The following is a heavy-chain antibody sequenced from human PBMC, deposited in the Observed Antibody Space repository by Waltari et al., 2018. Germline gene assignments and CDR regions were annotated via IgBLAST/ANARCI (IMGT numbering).Heavy chain of an antibody. CDR1: GFTFRSYA. CDR3: AVSRWSGYFDY. CDR2: ISGSGGST. V-gene: IGHV3-23*01. Sequence: EVQLLESGGGLVQPGGSLRLSCAASGFTFRSYAMGWVRQAPGKGLEWVSAISGSGGSTYYADSVKGRFTISRDNSKNTLYLQMNSLRAEDTAVYYCAVSRWSGYFDYWGQGTLVTVSS. D-gene: IGHD2-15*01. J-gene: IGHJ4*02.